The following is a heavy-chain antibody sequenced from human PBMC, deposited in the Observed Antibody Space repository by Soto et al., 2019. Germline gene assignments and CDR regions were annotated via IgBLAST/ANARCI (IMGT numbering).Heavy chain of an antibody. CDR1: NYTFTSYG. V-gene: IGHV1-18*01. J-gene: IGHJ6*02. CDR3: ATYHLNSYYYGLDV. Sequence: QVQLVQSGAEVKKPGASVKVSCKASNYTFTSYGISWVRQAPGQGLEWMGWISAYNGNTNYAQKLQCRVTMTTDTSTNTAYMEVRSLRSDDTAVYYCATYHLNSYYYGLDVWGQGTTVTVSS. CDR2: ISAYNGNT.